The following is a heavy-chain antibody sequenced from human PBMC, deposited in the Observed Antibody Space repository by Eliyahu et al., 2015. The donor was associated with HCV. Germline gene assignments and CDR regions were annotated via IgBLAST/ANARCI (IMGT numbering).Heavy chain of an antibody. CDR2: VHYTGRA. J-gene: IGHJ3*01. Sequence: QLQLQESGPGLVKPSETLSLTCTVSGDSITSTSDHWGWIRQPPGKGLEYIGTVHYTGRAYYNPSLRGRVTISVDTSKNQISLNLSSVTAADAAVYYCARERRDIEMATITGSVAFDVWGHGTMVTVSS. CDR3: ARERRDIEMATITGSVAFDV. V-gene: IGHV4-39*07. CDR1: GDSITSTSDH. D-gene: IGHD5-24*01.